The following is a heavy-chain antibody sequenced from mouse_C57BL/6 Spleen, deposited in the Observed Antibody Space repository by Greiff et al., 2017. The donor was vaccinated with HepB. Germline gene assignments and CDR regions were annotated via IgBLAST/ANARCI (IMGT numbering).Heavy chain of an antibody. CDR2: IDPETGGT. CDR1: GYTFTDYE. CDR3: TRWSGSSSYFDY. V-gene: IGHV1-15*01. Sequence: VQVVESGAELVRPGASVTLSCKASGYTFTDYEMHWVKQTPVHGLEWIGAIDPETGGTAYNQKFKGKAILTADKSSSTAYMELRSLTSEDSAVYYCTRWSGSSSYFDYWGQGTTLTVSS. J-gene: IGHJ2*01. D-gene: IGHD1-1*01.